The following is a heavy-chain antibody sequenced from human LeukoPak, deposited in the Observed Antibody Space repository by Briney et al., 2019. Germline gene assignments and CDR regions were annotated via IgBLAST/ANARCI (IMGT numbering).Heavy chain of an antibody. Sequence: TSETLSLTCTVSGGSISNYYWSWIRQSPGKGLEWIGYIYCNGESNYNPSLKSRVTISVDTSKNQFALRLTSVSAADTAVYYCARDRGVMGFDSWGQGTLVTISS. CDR3: ARDRGVMGFDS. J-gene: IGHJ4*02. CDR1: GGSISNYY. V-gene: IGHV4-59*01. CDR2: IYCNGES. D-gene: IGHD3-10*01.